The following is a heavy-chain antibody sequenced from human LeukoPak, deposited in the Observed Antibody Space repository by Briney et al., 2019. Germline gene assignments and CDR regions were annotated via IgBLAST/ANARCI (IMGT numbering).Heavy chain of an antibody. CDR1: GYTFTSYG. Sequence: GASVKVSCKASGYTFTSYGISWVRQAPGQGLEWMGWISAYNGNTNYAQKLRGRVTMTTDTSTSTAYMELRSLRSDDTAVYYCAREERYYDFWSGFGPPGHMDVWGKGTTVTVSS. J-gene: IGHJ6*03. CDR3: AREERYYDFWSGFGPPGHMDV. D-gene: IGHD3-3*01. V-gene: IGHV1-18*01. CDR2: ISAYNGNT.